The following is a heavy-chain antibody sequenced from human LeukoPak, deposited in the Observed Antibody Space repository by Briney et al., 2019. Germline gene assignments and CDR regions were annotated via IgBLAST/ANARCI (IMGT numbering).Heavy chain of an antibody. J-gene: IGHJ4*02. V-gene: IGHV1-18*04. CDR1: GYTFTSYG. D-gene: IGHD2-15*01. CDR3: ARDRVCCSGGSCYPYYFDY. Sequence: GASVKVSCKASGYTFTSYGIGWVRQAPGQGLEWMGWISAYNGNTNYAQKLQGRVTMTTDISTSTAYMELRSLRSDDTAVYYCARDRVCCSGGSCYPYYFDYWGQGTLVTVSS. CDR2: ISAYNGNT.